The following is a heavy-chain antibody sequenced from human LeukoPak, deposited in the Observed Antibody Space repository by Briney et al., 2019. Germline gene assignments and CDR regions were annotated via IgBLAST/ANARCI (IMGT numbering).Heavy chain of an antibody. D-gene: IGHD3-10*01. CDR1: GFXFSSYG. Sequence: PGRSLRLSCAASGFXFSSYGIHWVRQAPGKGLEWVAAISYDGNNENYADSVKGRFTISRDNSKNTLYLQMNSLRAEDTAVYYCARRHHFGFLDSWGQGTLVTVSS. CDR3: ARRHHFGFLDS. V-gene: IGHV3-30*03. J-gene: IGHJ4*02. CDR2: ISYDGNNE.